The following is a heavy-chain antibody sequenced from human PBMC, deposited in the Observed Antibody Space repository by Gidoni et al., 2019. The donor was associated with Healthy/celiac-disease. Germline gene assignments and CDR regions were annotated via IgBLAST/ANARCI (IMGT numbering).Heavy chain of an antibody. V-gene: IGHV3-15*01. D-gene: IGHD2-2*01. CDR2: IKSKTDGGTT. CDR1: GFTFSNAW. Sequence: EVQLVESGGGLVKPGGSLRLSCAASGFTFSNAWMSWVRQAPGKGLEWVGRIKSKTDGGTTDYAAPVKGRFTISRDDSKNTLYLQMNSLKTEDTAGYYCTTGSDIVVVPAARGYYYYMDVWGKGTTVTVSS. CDR3: TTGSDIVVVPAARGYYYYMDV. J-gene: IGHJ6*03.